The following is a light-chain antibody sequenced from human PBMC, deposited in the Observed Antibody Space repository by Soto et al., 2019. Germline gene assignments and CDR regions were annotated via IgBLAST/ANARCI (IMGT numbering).Light chain of an antibody. J-gene: IGKJ4*01. V-gene: IGKV1D-12*01. CDR3: QQAYSFPLT. CDR1: QAIAGW. Sequence: DIQMIQSPSSVYASVGDRVTVACQSSQAIAGWLAWYQQKPGKAPRLLIYGTSTLQSGVPSRFSGSGSGTDFTLTINSLQPEDFATYYCQQAYSFPLTFGGGTKVDIK. CDR2: GTS.